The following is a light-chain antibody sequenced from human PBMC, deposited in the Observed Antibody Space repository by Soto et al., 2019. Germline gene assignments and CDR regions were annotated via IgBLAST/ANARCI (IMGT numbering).Light chain of an antibody. CDR2: DAS. Sequence: EIMLTQSPATLSLSPGERATLSCRASQSVSSYLAWYQQKPGQAPRLLIYDASNRATGIPARFSGSGSGTDFTLTISSLEPEDFAVYYCQQYGSSLTFGGGTKVDIK. CDR3: QQYGSSLT. V-gene: IGKV3-11*01. CDR1: QSVSSY. J-gene: IGKJ4*01.